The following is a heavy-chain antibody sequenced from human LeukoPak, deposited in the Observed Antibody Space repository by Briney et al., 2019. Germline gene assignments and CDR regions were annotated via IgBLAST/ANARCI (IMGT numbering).Heavy chain of an antibody. Sequence: SETLSLTCTVSGGSISSDYWSWIRQSPGKGLEWIGYIFYSGTTNCNPSLKSRVTMSVDTSKNQFSLELSSVTAADSAVYYCARTARVLDSWGQGTLVTVSS. V-gene: IGHV4-59*01. J-gene: IGHJ4*02. CDR2: IFYSGTT. CDR1: GGSISSDY. CDR3: ARTARVLDS.